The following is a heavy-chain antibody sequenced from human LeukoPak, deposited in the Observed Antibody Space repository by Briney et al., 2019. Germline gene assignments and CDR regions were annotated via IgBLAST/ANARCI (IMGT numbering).Heavy chain of an antibody. V-gene: IGHV7-4-1*02. Sequence: ASVQVTCKASGYTFTSYAMNWVRQAPGQGLEWMGWINTNTGNPTYAQGFTGRFVFPLDTSVSTASVQISILKAEDTAVYYCARGGSYYGDAFYIWGQGTMVTVSS. D-gene: IGHD1-26*01. CDR2: INTNTGNP. CDR3: ARGGSYYGDAFYI. J-gene: IGHJ3*02. CDR1: GYTFTSYA.